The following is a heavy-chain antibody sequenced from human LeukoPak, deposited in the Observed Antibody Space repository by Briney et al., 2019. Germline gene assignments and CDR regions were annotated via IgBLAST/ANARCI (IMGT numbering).Heavy chain of an antibody. CDR1: GFSFSSFG. V-gene: IGHV3-30*02. Sequence: GGSLRLSCAASGFSFSSFGMHWVRQAPGKGLEWVTSIRYDGSRKHYTDSVKGRFTISRDNSKNTLYLQMNSLREEDTAVYYCAKDYGDFGDSSSYLDHWGQGTLVTVSS. D-gene: IGHD4-17*01. J-gene: IGHJ4*02. CDR3: AKDYGDFGDSSSYLDH. CDR2: IRYDGSRK.